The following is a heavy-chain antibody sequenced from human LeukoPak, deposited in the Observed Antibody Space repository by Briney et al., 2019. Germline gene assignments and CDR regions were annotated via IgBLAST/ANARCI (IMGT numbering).Heavy chain of an antibody. Sequence: GGSLRLSCTASGFTFSSYSMSWVRQAPGKGLEWVANINQDGSEKYYVDSVKGRFTISRDNAKNSLYLQMNSLRAEDTAVYYCARGRRVPAAMGNWFDPWGQGTLVTVSS. D-gene: IGHD2-2*01. CDR1: GFTFSSYS. V-gene: IGHV3-7*01. CDR2: INQDGSEK. CDR3: ARGRRVPAAMGNWFDP. J-gene: IGHJ5*02.